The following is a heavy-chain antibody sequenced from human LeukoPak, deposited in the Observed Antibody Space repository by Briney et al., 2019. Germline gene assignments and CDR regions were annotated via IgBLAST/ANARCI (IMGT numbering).Heavy chain of an antibody. J-gene: IGHJ4*02. V-gene: IGHV1-8*01. Sequence: ASVKVSCKASGYTFTSYDINWVRQATGQGLEWMGWINPNSGDAGYAQNFRGRVTMTRDTSISTVYMELSSLKSEDTAVYYCARKMRDSGSYPDWGPGTLVTVSS. D-gene: IGHD3-10*01. CDR1: GYTFTSYD. CDR3: ARKMRDSGSYPD. CDR2: INPNSGDA.